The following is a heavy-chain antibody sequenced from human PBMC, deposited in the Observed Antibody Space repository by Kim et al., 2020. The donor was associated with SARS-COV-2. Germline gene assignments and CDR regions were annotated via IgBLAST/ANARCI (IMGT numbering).Heavy chain of an antibody. D-gene: IGHD6-6*01. CDR1: GYTFTSYA. V-gene: IGHV1-3*01. Sequence: ASVKVSCKASGYTFTSYAMHWVRQAPGQGLEWMGWINAGNGNTKYSQKFQGRVTITRDTSASTAYMELSSLRSEDTAVYYCASSWIAARRTWSDYWGQGTLVTVSS. CDR3: ASSWIAARRTWSDY. J-gene: IGHJ4*02. CDR2: INAGNGNT.